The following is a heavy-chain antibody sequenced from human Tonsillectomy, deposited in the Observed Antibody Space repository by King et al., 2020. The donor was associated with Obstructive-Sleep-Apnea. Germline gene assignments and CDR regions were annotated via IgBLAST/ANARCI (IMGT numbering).Heavy chain of an antibody. CDR3: ARGPPYTSIGYYLDY. D-gene: IGHD3-22*01. V-gene: IGHV4-34*01. J-gene: IGHJ4*02. CDR1: GGSFSDYY. Sequence: VQLQQWGAGLLKPSETLSLTCTVYGGSFSDYYWTWIRQSPGKGLEWIGEVNHGGSTNYNPSLQRRLTVSVDTSKNQVSLILSPVTAADTAIYYCARGPPYTSIGYYLDYWGQGTLVTVSS. CDR2: VNHGGST.